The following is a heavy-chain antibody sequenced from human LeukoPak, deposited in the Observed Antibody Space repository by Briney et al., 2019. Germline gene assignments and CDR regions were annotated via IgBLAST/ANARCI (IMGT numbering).Heavy chain of an antibody. J-gene: IGHJ4*02. CDR3: ARTLAYCGGDCSFDY. CDR1: GYTFTGYY. CDR2: INPNSGGT. Sequence: ASVKVSCKASGYTFTGYYMHWVRQAPGQGLEWMGWINPNSGGTNYAQKFQGRVTMTRDTSISTAYMELSSLRSEDTAVYYCARTLAYCGGDCSFDYWGQGTLVTVSS. V-gene: IGHV1-2*02. D-gene: IGHD2-21*02.